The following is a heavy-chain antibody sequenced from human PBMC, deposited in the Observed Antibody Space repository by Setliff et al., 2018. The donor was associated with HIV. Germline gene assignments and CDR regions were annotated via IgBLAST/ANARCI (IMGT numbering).Heavy chain of an antibody. J-gene: IGHJ6*03. CDR3: ARGRDYYGSGSYFNGRANSYYFMDV. Sequence: SETLSLTCAVYGGSFSGYYWSWIRQPPGKGLEWIGEINHSGSTNYNPSLKSRVTISVDTSKKQFSLKLSSVTAADTAVYYCARGRDYYGSGSYFNGRANSYYFMDVWGKGTTVTVSS. CDR2: INHSGST. CDR1: GGSFSGYY. D-gene: IGHD3-10*01. V-gene: IGHV4-34*01.